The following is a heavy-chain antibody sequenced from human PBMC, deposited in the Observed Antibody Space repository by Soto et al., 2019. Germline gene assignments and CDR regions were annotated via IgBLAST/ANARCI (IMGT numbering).Heavy chain of an antibody. V-gene: IGHV2-5*01. Sequence: SGPTLVNPTQTLTLTCTFSGFSLSTSGVGVGWIRQPPGKALEWLALIYWNDDKRYSPSLKSRLTITKDTSKNQEVLTMTNMDPVDTATYYCAHNFSPPMVPPYYFDYWGQGTLVTVSS. CDR3: AHNFSPPMVPPYYFDY. CDR2: IYWNDDK. CDR1: GFSLSTSGVG. D-gene: IGHD3-10*01. J-gene: IGHJ4*02.